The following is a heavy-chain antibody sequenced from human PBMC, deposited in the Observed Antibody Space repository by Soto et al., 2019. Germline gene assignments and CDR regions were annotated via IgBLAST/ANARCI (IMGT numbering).Heavy chain of an antibody. D-gene: IGHD2-15*01. CDR3: ARSQGGYCSGGSCYPQGFDP. CDR2: IISILGIA. J-gene: IGHJ5*02. CDR1: GGTFSSYT. Sequence: GPPVKVSCKASGGTFSSYTISWVRQAPGQGLELMGRIISILGIANYAQKFQGRVTITADKSTSTAYMELSSLRSEDTAVYYFARSQGGYCSGGSCYPQGFDPWGQGTLVTSPQ. V-gene: IGHV1-69*02.